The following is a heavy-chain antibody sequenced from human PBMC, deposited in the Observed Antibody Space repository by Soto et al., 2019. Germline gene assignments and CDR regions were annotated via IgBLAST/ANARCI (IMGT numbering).Heavy chain of an antibody. V-gene: IGHV1-24*01. CDR3: ATDAHYGDYLVPLDY. CDR2: FDPEDGET. CDR1: GYTLTELS. J-gene: IGHJ4*02. Sequence: QVPLVQSGAEVKKPGASVKVSCKVSGYTLTELSMHWVRQAPGKGLEWMGGFDPEDGETIYARKFQGRVTMTEDTSTDTAYRELSSLRSEDTAVYYCATDAHYGDYLVPLDYWGQGTLVTVSS. D-gene: IGHD4-17*01.